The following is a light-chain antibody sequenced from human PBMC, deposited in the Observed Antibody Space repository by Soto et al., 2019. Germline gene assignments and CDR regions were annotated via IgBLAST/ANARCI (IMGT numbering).Light chain of an antibody. V-gene: IGLV2-14*03. CDR1: SSDVGGYNC. CDR3: SSVTRSRTNV. CDR2: DVG. Sequence: QSALTQPASVSGSPGESITISCTGTSSDVGGYNCVSWYQHHPAEAPTLILYDVGDQPSGVSYRSSGSKSGNTASLTISGRQAPDEADYFCSSVTRSRTNVFASGTQVTVL. J-gene: IGLJ1*01.